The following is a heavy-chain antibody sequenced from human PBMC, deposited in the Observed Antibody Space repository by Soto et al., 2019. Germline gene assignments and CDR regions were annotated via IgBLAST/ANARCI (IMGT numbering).Heavy chain of an antibody. V-gene: IGHV4-39*01. D-gene: IGHD2-15*01. CDR1: GGSISSSSYY. Sequence: SETLSLTCTVSGGSISSSSYYWGWIRQPPGKGLEWIGSIYYSGSTYYNPSLKSRVTISVDTSKNQFSLKLSSVTAADTAVYYCARRYCSGGSCYPKFDPWSQGTLVTVSS. CDR2: IYYSGST. CDR3: ARRYCSGGSCYPKFDP. J-gene: IGHJ5*02.